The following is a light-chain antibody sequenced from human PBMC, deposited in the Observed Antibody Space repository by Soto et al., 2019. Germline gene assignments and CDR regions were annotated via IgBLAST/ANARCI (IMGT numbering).Light chain of an antibody. CDR1: SSEVGGYNY. CDR2: DVS. CDR3: CSYAGSYTVV. V-gene: IGLV2-11*01. J-gene: IGLJ2*01. Sequence: QSALTQPRSVSGSRGLSVTISCTGTSSEVGGYNYVSWYQQHPGKAPKLMIYDVSKRPSGVPDRFSGSKSGNTASLTISGLQAEDEADYYCCSYAGSYTVVFGGGTNLTVL.